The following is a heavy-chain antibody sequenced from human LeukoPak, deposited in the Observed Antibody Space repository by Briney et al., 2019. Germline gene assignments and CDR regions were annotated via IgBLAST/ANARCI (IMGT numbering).Heavy chain of an antibody. CDR2: LSGSGSYR. CDR3: IVVVEPPDSDGFDV. J-gene: IGHJ3*01. Sequence: GGSLRLSCAASGFTFSSYSMNWVRQAPGKGLEWVSSLSGSGSYRYYTDSVKGRFTISRDNARNTLSLEMNSLTIEDTAVYYCIVVVEPPDSDGFDVWGQGTMITVSS. D-gene: IGHD1-14*01. V-gene: IGHV3-21*01. CDR1: GFTFSSYS.